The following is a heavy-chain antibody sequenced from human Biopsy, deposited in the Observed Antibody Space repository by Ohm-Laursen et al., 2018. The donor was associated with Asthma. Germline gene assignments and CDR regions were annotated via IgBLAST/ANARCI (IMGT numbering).Heavy chain of an antibody. D-gene: IGHD5-12*01. V-gene: IGHV1-69*01. Sequence: SSVKVSCKASGDSFSNYAISWVRQAPGQGLEWMGGPIPVLGTPDHAQMFEGRVTITADESTSTVYMELSSLSSEDTAVYYCARGYSGSDRIVYYYSGLEVWGQGTTVTVSS. CDR3: ARGYSGSDRIVYYYSGLEV. CDR2: PIPVLGTP. J-gene: IGHJ6*02. CDR1: GDSFSNYA.